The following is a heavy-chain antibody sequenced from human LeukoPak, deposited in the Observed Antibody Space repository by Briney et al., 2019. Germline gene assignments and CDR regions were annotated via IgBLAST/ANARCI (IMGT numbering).Heavy chain of an antibody. Sequence: GGSLRLSCAASGFTFSSYAMSWVRQAPGKGLEWVSAISGSGGSTYYADSMKGRFTISRDNSKNTLYLQMNSLRAEDTAVYYCAKGGYGGRRLNYYYGMDVWGQGTTVTVSS. D-gene: IGHD5-12*01. J-gene: IGHJ6*02. V-gene: IGHV3-23*01. CDR1: GFTFSSYA. CDR2: ISGSGGST. CDR3: AKGGYGGRRLNYYYGMDV.